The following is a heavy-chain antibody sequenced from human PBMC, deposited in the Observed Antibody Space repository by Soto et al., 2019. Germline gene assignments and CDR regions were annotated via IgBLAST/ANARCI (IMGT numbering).Heavy chain of an antibody. J-gene: IGHJ4*02. CDR3: ARSLDDWYSDY. CDR2: IIPILGIA. CDR1: GGTFSSYT. Sequence: SVKVSCKASGGTFSSYTISWVRQAPGQGLEWMGRIIPILGIANYAQKFQGRVTITADKSTSTAYMELSSLRSEDAAVYYCARSLDDWYSDYWGEENLVTVPS. D-gene: IGHD3-9*01. V-gene: IGHV1-69*02.